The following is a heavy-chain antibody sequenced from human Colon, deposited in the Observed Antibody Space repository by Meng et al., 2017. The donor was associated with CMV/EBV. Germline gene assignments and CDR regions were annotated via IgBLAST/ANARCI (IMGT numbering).Heavy chain of an antibody. CDR2: INTNTGGT. D-gene: IGHD2-2*01. CDR3: ARDYCSSPSCYDYVLDV. V-gene: IGHV1-2*02. J-gene: IGHJ6*02. Sequence: ASVKVSCKASGYTFTDYYIHWVQQAPGQGLEWMGWINTNTGGTNYAQKFQGRVTMSRDTSISIVHMELSRLRSDDTALLYCARDYCSSPSCYDYVLDVWGQGTTVTVSS. CDR1: GYTFTDYY.